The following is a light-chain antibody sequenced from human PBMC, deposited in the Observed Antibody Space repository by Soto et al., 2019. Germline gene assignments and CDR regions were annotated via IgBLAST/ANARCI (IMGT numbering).Light chain of an antibody. V-gene: IGKV3-15*01. J-gene: IGKJ2*01. CDR2: GAS. CDR3: QQYDNWPPYT. CDR1: QSVGTN. Sequence: EIVMTQSPATLSVSPGERASLSCRASQSVGTNLAWYQQKPGQGPRLLIYGASTRATGIPARFSGGGSGTEFTLIISSLQSEDFAVYYCQQYDNWPPYTFGQGTKLEIK.